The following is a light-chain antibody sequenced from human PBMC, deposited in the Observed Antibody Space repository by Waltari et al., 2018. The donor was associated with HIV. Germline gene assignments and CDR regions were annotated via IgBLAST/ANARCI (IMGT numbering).Light chain of an antibody. CDR3: LQSSSLPYT. V-gene: IGKV6-21*02. Sequence: EIVLTQSPDFQSVTPNEKVTITCRASQRIGSSLQWYQQKPDPSPKLLIKSSSQSISGVPSRFSGSGAGTDVTLTIYTLEAEDVATYYCLQSSSLPYTFGRGTKLEIK. J-gene: IGKJ2*01. CDR1: QRIGSS. CDR2: SSS.